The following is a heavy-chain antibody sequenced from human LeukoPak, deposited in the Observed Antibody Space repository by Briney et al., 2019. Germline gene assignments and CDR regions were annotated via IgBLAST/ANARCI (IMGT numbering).Heavy chain of an antibody. D-gene: IGHD1-14*01. Sequence: PGGSLRLSYTASGLTFSTSGFNWVRQAPGKGLEWIASIGPTGSDKSHANTIKGRFTIPRDNANNFLYLQMNSLKAEDTAVYYCATETNGRHYDYWGQGTLLTVSS. CDR1: GLTFSTSG. CDR2: IGPTGSDK. CDR3: ATETNGRHYDY. V-gene: IGHV3-21*06. J-gene: IGHJ4*02.